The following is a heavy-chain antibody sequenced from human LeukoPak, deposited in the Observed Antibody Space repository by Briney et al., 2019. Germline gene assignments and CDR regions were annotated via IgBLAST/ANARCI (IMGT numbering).Heavy chain of an antibody. CDR2: INHSGST. CDR3: ARPEGYSYGYGIGY. CDR1: GGSFSGYY. J-gene: IGHJ4*02. V-gene: IGHV4-34*01. Sequence: KSSETLSLTCAVYGGSFSGYYWSWIRQPPGKGLEWIGEINHSGSTNYNPSLKSRVTISVDTSKNQFSLKLSSVTAADTAVYYCARPEGYSYGYGIGYWGQGTLVTVSS. D-gene: IGHD5-18*01.